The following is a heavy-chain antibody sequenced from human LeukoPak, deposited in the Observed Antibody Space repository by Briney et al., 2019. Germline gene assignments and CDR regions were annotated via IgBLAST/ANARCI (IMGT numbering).Heavy chain of an antibody. Sequence: GGSLRLSCAASGFTFSSSWISWVRQAPGKWLEWVANIKQDGSEKYYVDSVKGRFTISRDNAKNSLYLQMNSLRAEDTAVYYCARTEGIVGAFDYWGQGTLVTVAS. CDR3: ARTEGIVGAFDY. J-gene: IGHJ4*02. CDR2: IKQDGSEK. V-gene: IGHV3-7*01. CDR1: GFTFSSSW. D-gene: IGHD1-26*01.